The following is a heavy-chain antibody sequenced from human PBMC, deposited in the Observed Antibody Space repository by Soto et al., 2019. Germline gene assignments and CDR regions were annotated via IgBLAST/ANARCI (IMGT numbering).Heavy chain of an antibody. Sequence: PSETLSLTCVVYGGSFSGYYWSWIRHPPGKGLEWIGEINHSGSTNYNPSLKSRVTISVDTSKNQFSLKLSSVTAADTAVYYCARGYYDFWNYGMDVWGQGTTVTVSS. D-gene: IGHD3-3*01. J-gene: IGHJ6*02. V-gene: IGHV4-34*01. CDR3: ARGYYDFWNYGMDV. CDR1: GGSFSGYY. CDR2: INHSGST.